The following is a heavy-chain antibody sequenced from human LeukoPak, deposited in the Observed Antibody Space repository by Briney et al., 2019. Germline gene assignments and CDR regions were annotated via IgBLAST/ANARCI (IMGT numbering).Heavy chain of an antibody. CDR1: GFTFSNAW. CDR3: ANDGDLSSSSDDAFDI. CDR2: IRYDGSNK. V-gene: IGHV3-30*02. J-gene: IGHJ3*02. Sequence: GGSLRLSCAASGFTFSNAWMSWVRQAPGKGLEWVAFIRYDGSNKYYADSVKGRFTISRDNSKNTLYLQMNSLRAEDTAVYYCANDGDLSSSSDDAFDIWGQGTMVTVSS. D-gene: IGHD6-13*01.